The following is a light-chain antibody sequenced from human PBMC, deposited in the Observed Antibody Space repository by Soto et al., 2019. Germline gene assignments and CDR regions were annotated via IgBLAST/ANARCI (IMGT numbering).Light chain of an antibody. CDR3: QQSYNSPQT. V-gene: IGKV1-39*01. J-gene: IGKJ1*01. Sequence: QMTQSPSSLSASVGDRVTITCRASQGIRSFLNWYQQKLGKAPKLLIYSTSHLQSGVPSRFSGSGSGTDFTLTISSLQPEDFATYYFQQSYNSPQTFGQGTKVEI. CDR2: STS. CDR1: QGIRSF.